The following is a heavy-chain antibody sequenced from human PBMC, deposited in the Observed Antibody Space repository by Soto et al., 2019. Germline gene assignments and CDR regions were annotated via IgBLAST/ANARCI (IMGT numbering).Heavy chain of an antibody. CDR2: ISWNSGSI. Sequence: GGSLRLSCAASGFTFDDYAMHWVRQAPGKGLEWVSGISWNSGSIGYADSVKGRFTISRDKAKNSLYLQMNSLRAEDTALYYCAKCGYSSSSNPYYFDYWGQGTLVTVSS. CDR3: AKCGYSSSSNPYYFDY. D-gene: IGHD6-6*01. J-gene: IGHJ4*02. CDR1: GFTFDDYA. V-gene: IGHV3-9*01.